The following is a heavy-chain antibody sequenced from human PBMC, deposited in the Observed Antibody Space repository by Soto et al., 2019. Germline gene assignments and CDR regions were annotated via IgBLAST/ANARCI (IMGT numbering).Heavy chain of an antibody. D-gene: IGHD3-22*01. CDR2: IYFRGTT. Sequence: PSETLSLTCTVSGGSISSYYWSWIRQPPGKGLVWIGYIYFRGTTNYNPSLKSRVTMSADTSKNQFSLKLNSVTAADTAVYYCARMNYYDTSGYPFDYWGQGMMVTVSS. CDR3: ARMNYYDTSGYPFDY. CDR1: GGSISSYY. J-gene: IGHJ4*02. V-gene: IGHV4-59*01.